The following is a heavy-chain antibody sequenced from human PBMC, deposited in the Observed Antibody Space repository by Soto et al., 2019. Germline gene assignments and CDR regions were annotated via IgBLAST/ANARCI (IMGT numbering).Heavy chain of an antibody. D-gene: IGHD2-2*01. CDR3: ASRGDIVVAPAATGYFDY. CDR2: IYHSGST. V-gene: IGHV4-4*02. J-gene: IGHJ4*02. Sequence: SETLSLTCAVSSGSISSSNWWSWVRQPPGKGLEWIGEIYHSGSTNYNPSLKSRVTISVDKSKNQFSLKLSSVTAADTAVYYCASRGDIVVAPAATGYFDYWGQGTLVT. CDR1: SGSISSSNW.